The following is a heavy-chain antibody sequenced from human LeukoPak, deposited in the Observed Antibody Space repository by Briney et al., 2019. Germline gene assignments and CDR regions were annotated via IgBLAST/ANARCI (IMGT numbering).Heavy chain of an antibody. CDR2: IYTSGST. V-gene: IGHV4-61*02. J-gene: IGHJ4*02. CDR3: ARESSLLRSTDY. Sequence: SGTLSLTCTVSGGSISGGSYYWSWIRQPARKGLEWIGRIYTSGSTNYNPSLKSRVIISVDTSKNQFSLKLSSVTAADTAVYYCARESSLLRSTDYWGQGTLVTVSS. CDR1: GGSISGGSYY. D-gene: IGHD3-3*01.